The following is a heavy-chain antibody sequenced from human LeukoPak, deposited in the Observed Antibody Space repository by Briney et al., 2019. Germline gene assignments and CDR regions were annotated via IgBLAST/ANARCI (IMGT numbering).Heavy chain of an antibody. CDR2: IYYSGST. V-gene: IGHV4-39*01. Sequence: SETLSLTCSVSGGSISRSSYYWGWIRQPPGKGLEWIGSIYYSGSTYYNPSLKSRVTISVDASKNQFSLKLSSVTAADTAVYYCASGPRPFDYWGQGTLVTVSS. J-gene: IGHJ4*02. CDR3: ASGPRPFDY. CDR1: GGSISRSSYY.